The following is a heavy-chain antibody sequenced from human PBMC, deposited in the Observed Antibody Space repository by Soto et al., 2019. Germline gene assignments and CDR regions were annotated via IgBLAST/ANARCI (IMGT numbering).Heavy chain of an antibody. V-gene: IGHV3-23*01. CDR3: AKDPGYCSSTSCPWYFDF. Sequence: EVRLLKSGGGLVQPGGSLRLSCEASGFTFSTYAMSWVRQAPGKGLEWVSTITGSGGSTFYPDSVKGRVTISRDNSKNTLYLQVDSLRGEDAATYYCAKDPGYCSSTSCPWYFDFWGQGTLVTVSS. CDR2: ITGSGGST. CDR1: GFTFSTYA. D-gene: IGHD2-2*01. J-gene: IGHJ4*02.